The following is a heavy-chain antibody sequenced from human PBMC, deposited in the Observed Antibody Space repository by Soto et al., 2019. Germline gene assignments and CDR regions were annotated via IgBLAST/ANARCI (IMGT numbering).Heavy chain of an antibody. Sequence: QVQLVESGGGVVQPGRSLRLSCAASGFTFSSYAMHWVRQAPGKGLEWVAVISHDGSNKYYADSVKGRFTISRDNSKNTLYLQMNSLRAEDTAVYYCARGPSSSWYYYLDYWGQGTLVTVSS. CDR1: GFTFSSYA. CDR2: ISHDGSNK. D-gene: IGHD6-13*01. J-gene: IGHJ4*02. CDR3: ARGPSSSWYYYLDY. V-gene: IGHV3-30-3*01.